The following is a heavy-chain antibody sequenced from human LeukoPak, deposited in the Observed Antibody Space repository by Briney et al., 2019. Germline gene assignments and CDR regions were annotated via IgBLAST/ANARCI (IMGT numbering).Heavy chain of an antibody. Sequence: GGSLRLSCTASGFTFSTAWMNWVRQAPGEGLEWVGHIRSETDGGTTDYADSVKGRFTISRDNSKNTLFLQMNSLRAEDTAIYYCAKLKGSSWYGAGDYWGQGTLVTVSS. J-gene: IGHJ4*02. CDR3: AKLKGSSWYGAGDY. CDR2: IRSETDGGTT. CDR1: GFTFSTAW. V-gene: IGHV3-15*01. D-gene: IGHD6-13*01.